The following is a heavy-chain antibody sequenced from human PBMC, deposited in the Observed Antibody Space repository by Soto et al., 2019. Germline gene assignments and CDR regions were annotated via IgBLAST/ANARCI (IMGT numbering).Heavy chain of an antibody. Sequence: GSLRLSCVASGFTFGSYWMTWVRQAPGKGLEWVANIKQDGSEKYYVDSVKGRFTISRDNAKNSLYLQMNSLRAEDTAVYSCARGRYGSGSHFDYWGQGTLVTVSS. CDR3: ARGRYGSGSHFDY. CDR1: GFTFGSYW. V-gene: IGHV3-7*04. D-gene: IGHD3-10*01. J-gene: IGHJ4*02. CDR2: IKQDGSEK.